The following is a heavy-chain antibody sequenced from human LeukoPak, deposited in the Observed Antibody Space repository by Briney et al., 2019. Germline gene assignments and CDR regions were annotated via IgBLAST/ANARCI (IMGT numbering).Heavy chain of an antibody. D-gene: IGHD5-24*01. Sequence: SQTLSLTCAVSGGSSRSGDYFWSWIRQPPGKGLEWIGHIHYSGNTYYNPSLKSRVSISVDTSKNQFSLKLSSVTAADTAVYYCARRAGDGYNFDYWGQGTLVTVSS. CDR3: ARRAGDGYNFDY. CDR1: GGSSRSGDYF. J-gene: IGHJ4*02. CDR2: IHYSGNT. V-gene: IGHV4-30-4*01.